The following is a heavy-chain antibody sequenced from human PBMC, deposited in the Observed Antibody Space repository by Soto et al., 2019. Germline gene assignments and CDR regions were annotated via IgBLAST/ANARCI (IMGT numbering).Heavy chain of an antibody. J-gene: IGHJ5*01. Sequence: GGSLRLSCAASGFTFSSYAMTWVRQAPGKGLEWVSGISGSGATTSYADSVKGRFTVSRDNSKNTLYLQMNSLRVEDTAVYYCAKLRYFDWSSYNWFEYWGQGTPVTVSS. CDR3: AKLRYFDWSSYNWFEY. V-gene: IGHV3-23*01. D-gene: IGHD3-9*01. CDR1: GFTFSSYA. CDR2: ISGSGATT.